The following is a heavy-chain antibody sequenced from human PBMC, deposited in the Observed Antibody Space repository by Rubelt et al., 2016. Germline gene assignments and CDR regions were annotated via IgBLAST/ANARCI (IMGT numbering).Heavy chain of an antibody. J-gene: IGHJ6*03. CDR2: IKADGSET. V-gene: IGHV3-7*01. CDR1: GFTFSSYW. D-gene: IGHD2-2*01. CDR3: ARSTSYYCYMDV. Sequence: RLSCAASGFTFSSYWMSWARQAPGKGLEWLANIKADGSETYHVDYVRGRFTISSDNAKNSVYLQMNSLRAEDTAVYYCARSTSYYCYMDVWGIGTTVTVSS.